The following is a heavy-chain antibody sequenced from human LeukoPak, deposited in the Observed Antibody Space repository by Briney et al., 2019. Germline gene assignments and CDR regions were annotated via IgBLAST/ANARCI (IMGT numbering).Heavy chain of an antibody. V-gene: IGHV4-59*01. CDR2: IYYSGST. CDR1: GGSISSYY. CDR3: ARDKGISSAIDL. J-gene: IGHJ5*02. D-gene: IGHD6-6*01. Sequence: TSETLSLTCSVPGGSISSYYWSWIRQPPGKGLEWIGYIYYSGSTNYNPSLESRVTMSVDTSKNQFSLKLSSVTAADTAVYYCARDKGISSAIDLWGQGTLVTVSS.